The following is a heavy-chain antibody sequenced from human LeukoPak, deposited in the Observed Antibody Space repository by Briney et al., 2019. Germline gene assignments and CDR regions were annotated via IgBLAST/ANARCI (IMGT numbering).Heavy chain of an antibody. V-gene: IGHV1-18*01. J-gene: IGHJ4*02. CDR2: ISAYNGNT. Sequence: GASVKVSCKASGYTFTSYGISWVRQAPGQGLEWMGWISAYNGNTNYAQKLQGRVTMTTDTSTSTAYMELRSLRSDDTAVYYCARFYDYVWGSYRQNPYYFDYWGQGTLVTVSS. CDR3: ARFYDYVWGSYRQNPYYFDY. D-gene: IGHD3-16*02. CDR1: GYTFTSYG.